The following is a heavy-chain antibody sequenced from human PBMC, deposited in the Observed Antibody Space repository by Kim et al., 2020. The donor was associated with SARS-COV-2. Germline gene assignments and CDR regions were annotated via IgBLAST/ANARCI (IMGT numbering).Heavy chain of an antibody. CDR2: IYYSGST. Sequence: SETLSLTCTVSGGSISSSSYYWGWIRQPPGKGLEWIGSIYYSGSTYYNPSLKSRVTISVDTSKNQFSLKLSSVTAADTAVYYCARGFTILDAFDIWGQGT. CDR3: ARGFTILDAFDI. V-gene: IGHV4-39*07. D-gene: IGHD3-10*01. CDR1: GGSISSSSYY. J-gene: IGHJ3*02.